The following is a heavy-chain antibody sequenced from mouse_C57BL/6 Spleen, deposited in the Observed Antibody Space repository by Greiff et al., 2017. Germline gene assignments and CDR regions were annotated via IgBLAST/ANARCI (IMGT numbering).Heavy chain of an antibody. CDR2: ISGGSSTI. Sequence: EVKLMESGGGLVKPGGSLKLSCAASGFTFSDYGMHWVRQAPEKGLEWVAYISGGSSTIYYADTVKGRFTISRDNAKNTLFLQMTSLRSEDTAMYYCAREWDYAMDYWGQGTSVTVSS. CDR1: GFTFSDYG. J-gene: IGHJ4*01. V-gene: IGHV5-17*01. CDR3: AREWDYAMDY.